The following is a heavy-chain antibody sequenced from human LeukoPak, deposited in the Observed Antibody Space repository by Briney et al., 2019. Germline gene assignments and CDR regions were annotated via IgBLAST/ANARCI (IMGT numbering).Heavy chain of an antibody. D-gene: IGHD3-3*01. V-gene: IGHV1-8*01. CDR2: MNPDSGDT. J-gene: IGHJ4*02. CDR1: GYTFTTYD. CDR3: ARGQRPTLFGVAVED. Sequence: ASVKVSCKASGYTFTTYDINWVRQATGQGLEWMGWMNPDSGDTGYAQKFQGRVTMTRNTSISTAYLELSSLTSDDTAVYYCARGQRPTLFGVAVEDWGQESLVTVSS.